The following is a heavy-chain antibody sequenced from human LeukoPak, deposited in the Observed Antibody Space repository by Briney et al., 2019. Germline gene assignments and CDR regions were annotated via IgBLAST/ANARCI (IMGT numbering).Heavy chain of an antibody. V-gene: IGHV4-59*08. Sequence: PSATLSLTCPVSGASVSSDYWSWIRRSPGEGLEWLGYIYHSGHTMSNPSLKSRVSLSLHTSNNQFSLKLSSVTAADTAVYYCARHPFQYPFDHWGQGTVVSVSS. CDR1: GASVSSDY. J-gene: IGHJ5*02. CDR3: ARHPFQYPFDH. D-gene: IGHD2/OR15-2a*01. CDR2: IYHSGHT.